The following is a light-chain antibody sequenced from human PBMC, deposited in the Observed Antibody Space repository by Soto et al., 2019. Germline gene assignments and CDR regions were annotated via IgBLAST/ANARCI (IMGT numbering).Light chain of an antibody. J-gene: IGLJ3*02. CDR3: CSYVGSSTLV. Sequence: QSVLTQPASVSGSPGQSITISCTGTSSDVGSYNLVSWYRQHPGKAPKLMIYESSKRPSGLSNRFSGSKSGNTASLTISGLHAEDEADYYCCSYVGSSTLVFGGGTKLTVL. V-gene: IGLV2-23*01. CDR2: ESS. CDR1: SSDVGSYNL.